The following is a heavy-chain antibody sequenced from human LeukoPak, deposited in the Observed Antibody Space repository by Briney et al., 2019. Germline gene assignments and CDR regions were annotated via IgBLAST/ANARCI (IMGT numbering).Heavy chain of an antibody. Sequence: PSETLSLTCTVSGGSISSYYWSWIRQPPGKGLEWIGYIYYSGSTNYNPSLKSRVTISVDMSKNQFSLKLTSVTAADTAVYYCATPSSGYKIDALDVWGQGTVVTVSS. D-gene: IGHD3-22*01. J-gene: IGHJ3*01. CDR1: GGSISSYY. CDR3: ATPSSGYKIDALDV. CDR2: IYYSGST. V-gene: IGHV4-59*01.